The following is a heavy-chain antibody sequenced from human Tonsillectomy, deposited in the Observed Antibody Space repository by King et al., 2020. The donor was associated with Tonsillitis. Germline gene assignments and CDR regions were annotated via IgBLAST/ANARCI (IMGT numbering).Heavy chain of an antibody. CDR3: ARMIVLPTDGKYFDV. V-gene: IGHV2-70*11. J-gene: IGHJ2*01. CDR2: IDWDEDK. Sequence: TLKESGPALVKPTQTLTLTCTFSGFSLGTRGMCVSWVRQSPGKALEWLARIDWDEDKYYNTSLKTRLTISKDTSKNQVVLIMTNMDPLDTATYYCARMIVLPTDGKYFDVWGRGTLVSVSS. D-gene: IGHD3-22*01. CDR1: GFSLGTRGMC.